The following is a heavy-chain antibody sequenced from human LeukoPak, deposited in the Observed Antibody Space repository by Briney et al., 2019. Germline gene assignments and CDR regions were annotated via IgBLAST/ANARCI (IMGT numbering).Heavy chain of an antibody. D-gene: IGHD5-12*01. V-gene: IGHV1-46*01. J-gene: IGHJ4*02. CDR1: GGTFSSYA. Sequence: ASVKVSCKASGGTFSSYAISWVRQAPGQGLEWMGIINPSGGSTSYAQKFQGRVTMTRDTSTSTVYMELSSLRSEDTAVYYCASGPVATINPFDYWGQGTLVTVSS. CDR3: ASGPVATINPFDY. CDR2: INPSGGST.